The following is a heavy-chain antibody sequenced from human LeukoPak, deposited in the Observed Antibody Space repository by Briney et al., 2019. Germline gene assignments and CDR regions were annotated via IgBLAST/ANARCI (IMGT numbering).Heavy chain of an antibody. D-gene: IGHD4-11*01. CDR3: ARELQDYMDV. Sequence: ASVKVSCKASGYTFTSYDINWVRQATGQGLEWMGWISAYNGNTNYAQKLQGRVTMTTDTSTSTAYMELRSLRSDDTAVYYCARELQDYMDVWGKGTTVTVSS. CDR1: GYTFTSYD. J-gene: IGHJ6*03. V-gene: IGHV1-18*01. CDR2: ISAYNGNT.